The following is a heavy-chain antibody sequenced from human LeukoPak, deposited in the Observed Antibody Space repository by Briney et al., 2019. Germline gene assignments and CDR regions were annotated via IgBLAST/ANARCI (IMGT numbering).Heavy chain of an antibody. V-gene: IGHV3-23*01. Sequence: GGSLRLSCAASGFTFSSYGMSWVRQAPGKGLEWVSAISGSGGSTYYADSVKGRFTISRDNSKNTLYLQMNSLRAEDTAVYYCAKVPPLYYYDSSGYYPWGQGTLVTVSS. CDR2: ISGSGGST. CDR3: AKVPPLYYYDSSGYYP. J-gene: IGHJ5*02. CDR1: GFTFSSYG. D-gene: IGHD3-22*01.